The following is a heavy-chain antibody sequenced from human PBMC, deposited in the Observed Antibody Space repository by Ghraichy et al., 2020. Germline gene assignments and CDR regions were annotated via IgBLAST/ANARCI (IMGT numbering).Heavy chain of an antibody. CDR1: GYTFTGYY. V-gene: IGHV1-2*02. D-gene: IGHD3-3*01. J-gene: IGHJ6*03. CDR2: INPNSGGT. CDR3: ARDSRITMFGVVQYYMDV. Sequence: ASVKVSCKASGYTFTGYYMHWVRQAPGQGLEWMGSINPNSGGTNYAQKFQGRVTMTRDTSIRTAYMELSRLRSDDSAVYYCARDSRITMFGVVQYYMDVWGKGTTVTVSS.